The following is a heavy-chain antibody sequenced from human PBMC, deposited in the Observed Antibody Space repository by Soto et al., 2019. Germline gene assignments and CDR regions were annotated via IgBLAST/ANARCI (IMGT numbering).Heavy chain of an antibody. J-gene: IGHJ6*02. CDR2: IYSGGST. CDR1: GFTVSSNY. V-gene: IGHV3-53*01. CDR3: ARAHYYDSSGYKDV. Sequence: PSCASSGFTVSSNYMSWVRQAPGKGLEWVSVIYSGGSTYYADSVKGRFTISRDNSKNTLYLQMNSLRAEDTAVYYCARAHYYDSSGYKDVWGQGTTVTVSS. D-gene: IGHD3-22*01.